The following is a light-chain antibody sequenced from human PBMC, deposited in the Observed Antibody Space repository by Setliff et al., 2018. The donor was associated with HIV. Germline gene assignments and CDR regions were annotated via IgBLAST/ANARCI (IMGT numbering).Light chain of an antibody. V-gene: IGLV2-14*01. J-gene: IGLJ2*01. CDR2: EVS. CDR3: SSYTSSSTHVI. Sequence: QSVLAQPASVSGSPGQSITISCTGTSSDVGDYNFVSWYQHYPGKAPKLMIYEVSNRPSGVSNRFSGSKSGNTASLTISGLRAEDEADYYCSSYTSSSTHVIFGGGTKVTVL. CDR1: SSDVGDYNF.